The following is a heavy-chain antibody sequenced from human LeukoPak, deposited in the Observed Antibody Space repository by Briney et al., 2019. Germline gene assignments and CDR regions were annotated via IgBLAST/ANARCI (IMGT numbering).Heavy chain of an antibody. CDR1: GYSFTSYW. Sequence: GESLKLSCKGSGYSFTSYWIGWVRQMPGEGLEWMGIIYPGDSDTRYRPSFQGQVSISANKSISTAYLQWSSLKASDTAMYYCARLSNYYDSSGYYYPRYYFDYWGQGTLVTVSS. V-gene: IGHV5-51*01. D-gene: IGHD3-22*01. CDR3: ARLSNYYDSSGYYYPRYYFDY. CDR2: IYPGDSDT. J-gene: IGHJ4*02.